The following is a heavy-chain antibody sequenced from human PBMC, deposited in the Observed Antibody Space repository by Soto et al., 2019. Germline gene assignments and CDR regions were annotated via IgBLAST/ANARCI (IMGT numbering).Heavy chain of an antibody. J-gene: IGHJ3*02. V-gene: IGHV4-34*01. D-gene: IGHD3-16*01. CDR2: MSHSGGT. CDR3: ARVERGTVSTVVDAFDI. Sequence: QVQLQQWGAGLLKPSETLSLTCAVYGGFVSSGSYYWSWIRQPPGKGLEWIGEMSHSGGTHFNPFLKSRVTISVDTSKNQFSRNIYSVTAADTALYYCARVERGTVSTVVDAFDIWGPGTMVTVSS. CDR1: GGFVSSGSYY.